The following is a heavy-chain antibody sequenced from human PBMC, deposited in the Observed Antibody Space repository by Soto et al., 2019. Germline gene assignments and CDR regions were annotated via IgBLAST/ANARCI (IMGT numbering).Heavy chain of an antibody. CDR1: GFTFSSYG. V-gene: IGHV3-30*18. J-gene: IGHJ3*02. CDR2: ISYDGSNK. D-gene: IGHD6-25*01. CDR3: AKDRSGAPDAFDI. Sequence: QVQLVESGGGVVQPGRSLRLSCAASGFTFSSYGMHWVRQAPGKGLEWVAVISYDGSNKYYADSVKGRFTISRDNSKNPLYLQMNSLRAEDTAVYYCAKDRSGAPDAFDIWGQGTMVTVSS.